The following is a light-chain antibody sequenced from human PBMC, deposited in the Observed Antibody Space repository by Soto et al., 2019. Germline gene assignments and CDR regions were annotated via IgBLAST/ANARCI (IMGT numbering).Light chain of an antibody. J-gene: IGKJ4*01. Sequence: EIVMTQSPATLSVSPGETATLSCRASQGVRNSLAWYQQKPGQAPRLLIYEVSTRATDIPARFSGSGSGTEFTLTISILQSEDFAIYYCQHYHHWPPLTFGGGTSVEIK. CDR2: EVS. CDR1: QGVRNS. V-gene: IGKV3-15*01. CDR3: QHYHHWPPLT.